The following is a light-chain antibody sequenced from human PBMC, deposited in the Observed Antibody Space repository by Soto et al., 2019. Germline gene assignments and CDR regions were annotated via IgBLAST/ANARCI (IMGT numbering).Light chain of an antibody. Sequence: QSALTQPPSASGSPGQSVTISCTGTSSNVGAYNHVSWYQQHPGKAPKLMISEVSQRPSGVPDRFSGSKSGNTASLTVSGLQAEDEADYYCSSYTGSNTYVFGGGTKLTVL. CDR2: EVS. CDR1: SSNVGAYNH. CDR3: SSYTGSNTYV. V-gene: IGLV2-8*01. J-gene: IGLJ1*01.